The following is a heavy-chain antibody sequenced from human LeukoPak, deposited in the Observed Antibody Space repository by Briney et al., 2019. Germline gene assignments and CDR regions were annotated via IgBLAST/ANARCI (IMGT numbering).Heavy chain of an antibody. Sequence: SETLSLTCTVSGYSISSGYYWGWIRQPPGKGLEWIGSIYHSGSTYYNPSLKSRVTISVDTSKNQFSLKLSSVTAADTAVYYCARGSLTGYTNWGQGTLVTVSS. CDR1: GYSISSGYY. CDR2: IYHSGST. V-gene: IGHV4-38-2*02. D-gene: IGHD3-9*01. J-gene: IGHJ4*02. CDR3: ARGSLTGYTN.